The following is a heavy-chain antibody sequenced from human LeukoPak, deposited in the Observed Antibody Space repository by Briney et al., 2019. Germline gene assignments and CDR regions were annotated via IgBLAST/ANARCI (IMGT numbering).Heavy chain of an antibody. V-gene: IGHV4-39*07. J-gene: IGHJ4*02. Sequence: SETLSLTCTVSGGSISSSTYHWGWIRQPPGKGLEWIGSIYYGESTYYNPSLKSRVTISVDTSKNQFSLKLSSVTAADTAVYFCARAYTVYCSGGSCYQGYWGQGTLVTVSS. CDR2: IYYGEST. D-gene: IGHD2-15*01. CDR1: GGSISSSTYH. CDR3: ARAYTVYCSGGSCYQGY.